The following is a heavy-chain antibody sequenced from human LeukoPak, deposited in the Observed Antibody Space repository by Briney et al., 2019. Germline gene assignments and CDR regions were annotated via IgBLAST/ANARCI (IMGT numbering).Heavy chain of an antibody. CDR1: GGTFSSYA. D-gene: IGHD1-26*01. J-gene: IGHJ3*02. CDR2: IIPIFGTA. Sequence: GASVKVSCKASGGTFSSYAISWVRQAPGQGLEWMGGIIPIFGTANYAQKFQGRVTITTDESTSTAYMELSSLRSEDTAVYYCARDTEIVGATTRYHAFDIWGQGTMVTVSS. V-gene: IGHV1-69*05. CDR3: ARDTEIVGATTRYHAFDI.